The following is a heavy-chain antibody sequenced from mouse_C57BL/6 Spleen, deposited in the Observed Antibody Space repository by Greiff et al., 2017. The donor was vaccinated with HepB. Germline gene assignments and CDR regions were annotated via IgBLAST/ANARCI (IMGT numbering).Heavy chain of an antibody. CDR1: GYTFTSYW. CDR2: IDPSDSYT. J-gene: IGHJ2*01. V-gene: IGHV1-50*01. D-gene: IGHD4-1*01. Sequence: QVQLQQPGAELVKPGASVKLSCKASGYTFTSYWMQWVKQRPGQGLEWIGEIDPSDSYTNYNQKFKGKATLTVDTSSSTAYMQLSSLTSEDSAVYYCARGLTGRTGDYFDYWGQGTTLTVSS. CDR3: ARGLTGRTGDYFDY.